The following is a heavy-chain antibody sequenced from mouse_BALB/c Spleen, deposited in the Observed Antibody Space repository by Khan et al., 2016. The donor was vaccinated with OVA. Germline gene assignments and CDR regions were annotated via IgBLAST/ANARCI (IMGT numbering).Heavy chain of an antibody. J-gene: IGHJ2*01. Sequence: EVKLQESGPGLVKPSQSLSLTCTVTGYSITSDYAWNWIRQLPGNKLEWMGFISYSGNTNYNPSLKSRISITRDTSKNQFFLQLNSVTTEDTATXYCARVYGGDFDYWGQGTTLTVSS. CDR2: ISYSGNT. CDR3: ARVYGGDFDY. D-gene: IGHD1-1*02. V-gene: IGHV3-2*02. CDR1: GYSITSDYA.